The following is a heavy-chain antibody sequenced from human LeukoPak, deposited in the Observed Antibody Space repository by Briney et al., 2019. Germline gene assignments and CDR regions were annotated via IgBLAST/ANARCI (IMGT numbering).Heavy chain of an antibody. J-gene: IGHJ4*02. Sequence: GGSLRLSCAASGFTFSSYAMSWVRQAPGKGLEWVSAISGSGGSTYYADSVKGRFTISRDNSKNTLYLQMNSLRAEDTAVYYCARDGSGYSYGLDYWGQGTLVTVSS. CDR3: ARDGSGYSYGLDY. D-gene: IGHD5-18*01. CDR1: GFTFSSYA. V-gene: IGHV3-23*01. CDR2: ISGSGGST.